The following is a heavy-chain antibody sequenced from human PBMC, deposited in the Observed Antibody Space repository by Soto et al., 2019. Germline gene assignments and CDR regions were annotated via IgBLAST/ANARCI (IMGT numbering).Heavy chain of an antibody. CDR3: ASEVEMVNFDY. CDR1: GGTFSSYT. D-gene: IGHD2-21*01. J-gene: IGHJ4*02. Sequence: QVQLVQSGAEVKKPGSSVKVSCKASGGTFSSYTISWVRQAPGQGLEWMGRIIPILGIANYAQKFQGRVTLTADKSTSTAYMELSSLRSEDTAVYYCASEVEMVNFDYWGQGTLVTVSS. V-gene: IGHV1-69*02. CDR2: IIPILGIA.